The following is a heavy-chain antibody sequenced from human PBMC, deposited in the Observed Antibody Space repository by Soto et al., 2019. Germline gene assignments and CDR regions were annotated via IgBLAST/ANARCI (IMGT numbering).Heavy chain of an antibody. V-gene: IGHV3-23*01. J-gene: IGHJ6*02. Sequence: EVQLLESGGGLVQPGGSLRLSCAASGFTFSSYAMRWGRQAPGQGLEWVPDISGNGGSTNYADSVKGRFTISRDNPKNTLFQQMNSLRPDDTAVYYCAKAGKTSVTGSHYYYGMDVWGQGNTVTVSS. D-gene: IGHD4-4*01. CDR2: ISGNGGST. CDR3: AKAGKTSVTGSHYYYGMDV. CDR1: GFTFSSYA.